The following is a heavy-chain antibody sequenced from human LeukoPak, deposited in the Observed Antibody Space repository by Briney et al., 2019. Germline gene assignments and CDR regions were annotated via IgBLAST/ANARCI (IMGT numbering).Heavy chain of an antibody. CDR2: ISGNGDNT. Sequence: GGSLRLSCAASGFTFGSYGMNWVRQAPGKGLEWVSLISGNGDNTYYADSVKGRFTISRDISKNTLFLQINSLRAEDTAVYYCANYLSYGPIGWGQGTLVIVSS. J-gene: IGHJ4*02. CDR1: GFTFGSYG. V-gene: IGHV3-23*01. D-gene: IGHD3-10*01. CDR3: ANYLSYGPIG.